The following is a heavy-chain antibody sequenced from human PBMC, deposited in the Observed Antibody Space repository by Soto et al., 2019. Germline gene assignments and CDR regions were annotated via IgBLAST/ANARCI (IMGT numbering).Heavy chain of an antibody. CDR3: ARDLRQGSSGYKAL. D-gene: IGHD6-13*01. J-gene: IGHJ4*02. Sequence: ASVKVSCKASGYTFTSYGISWVRQAPGQGLEWMGWISASNGNTNNAQTLKGRDTMTTDTSTSTPYMELRSLRSDDTAVYYCARDLRQGSSGYKALWGQGTLVTVSS. CDR2: ISASNGNT. V-gene: IGHV1-18*01. CDR1: GYTFTSYG.